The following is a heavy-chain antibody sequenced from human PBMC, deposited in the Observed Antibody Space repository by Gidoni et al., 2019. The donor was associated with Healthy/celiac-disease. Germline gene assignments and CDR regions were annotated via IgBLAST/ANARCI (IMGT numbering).Heavy chain of an antibody. V-gene: IGHV3-48*03. Sequence: EVQLVESGGGLVQPGGSLRLSCAASGFTFSSYEMNWVRQAPGKGLEWVSYISSSGSTIYYADSVKGRFTISRDNAKNSLYLQMNSLRAEDTAVYYCASRLRYFDWLEPLPPTDYGMDVWGQGTTVTVS. D-gene: IGHD3-9*01. J-gene: IGHJ6*02. CDR3: ASRLRYFDWLEPLPPTDYGMDV. CDR2: ISSSGSTI. CDR1: GFTFSSYE.